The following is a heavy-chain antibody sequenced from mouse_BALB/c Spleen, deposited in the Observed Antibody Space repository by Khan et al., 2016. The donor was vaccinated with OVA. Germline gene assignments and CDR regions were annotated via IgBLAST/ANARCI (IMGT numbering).Heavy chain of an antibody. Sequence: VQLQESGAELARPGASVKMSCKASGYIFTSYMMHWVKQRPGQGLEWIGDINPSSGYNNFNQKFKDKATLTADKSSSTAYMQLRSLTSEDSAVYYCTRGGYGSFCYWGQGTLVTVSA. V-gene: IGHV1-4*01. CDR1: GYIFTSYM. J-gene: IGHJ3*01. CDR3: TRGGYGSFCY. D-gene: IGHD1-1*01. CDR2: INPSSGYN.